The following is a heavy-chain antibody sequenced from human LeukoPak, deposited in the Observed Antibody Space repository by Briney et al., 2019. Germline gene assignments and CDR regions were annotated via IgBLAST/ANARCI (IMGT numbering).Heavy chain of an antibody. D-gene: IGHD1-14*01. CDR2: IYYSGST. CDR3: ASSESTTGYFDH. V-gene: IGHV4-31*03. J-gene: IGHJ4*02. CDR1: GGSISSGGYY. Sequence: SETLSLTCTVSGGSISSGGYYWSWIRQHPGKGLEWIGYIYYSGSTYYNPSLKSRVTISVDTSKNQFSLKLSSVTAADTAVYYCASSESTTGYFDHWGQGTLVTVSS.